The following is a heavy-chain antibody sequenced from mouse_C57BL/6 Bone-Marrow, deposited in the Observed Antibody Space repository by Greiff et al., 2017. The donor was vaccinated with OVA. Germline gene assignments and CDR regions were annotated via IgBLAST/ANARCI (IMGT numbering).Heavy chain of an antibody. CDR3: AKGGYFPPWYFDV. V-gene: IGHV1-7*01. J-gene: IGHJ1*03. CDR1: GYTFTSYW. CDR2: INPSSGYT. D-gene: IGHD2-3*01. Sequence: QVQLQQSGAELAKPGASVKLSCKASGYTFTSYWMHWVKQRPGQGLEWIGYINPSSGYTKYNQKFKDKATLTADKSSSTAYMQLSSLTYEDSAVYYCAKGGYFPPWYFDVWGTGTTVTVSS.